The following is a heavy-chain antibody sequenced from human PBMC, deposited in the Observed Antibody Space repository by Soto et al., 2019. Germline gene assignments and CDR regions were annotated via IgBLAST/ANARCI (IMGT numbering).Heavy chain of an antibody. CDR2: INVNSGVT. D-gene: IGHD6-19*01. V-gene: IGHV1-2*04. Sequence: VPLVQSGAEVKKPGASVKVSCTASGYTFTDYYVHWVRQAPGQGLEWMGWINVNSGVTNLAQKFQDWVTLSRDTSVSTAYMELNSLKSDGTAVFFCARGVSGWSPFDLWGQGTLVTISS. CDR1: GYTFTDYY. CDR3: ARGVSGWSPFDL. J-gene: IGHJ4*02.